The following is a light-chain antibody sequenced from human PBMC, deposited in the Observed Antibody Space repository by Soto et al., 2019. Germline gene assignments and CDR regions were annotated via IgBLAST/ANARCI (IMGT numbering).Light chain of an antibody. CDR3: SSFTSSNTVL. Sequence: QSALTQPASVSGSPGQSITISCTGTGSDVGGYNFVSWYQQHPGKAPKLIIYEVSSRPSGVSNRFSGSKSGNTASLTISGLQAEDETDYYCSSFTSSNTVLFGGGTKLTVL. CDR2: EVS. V-gene: IGLV2-14*01. CDR1: GSDVGGYNF. J-gene: IGLJ2*01.